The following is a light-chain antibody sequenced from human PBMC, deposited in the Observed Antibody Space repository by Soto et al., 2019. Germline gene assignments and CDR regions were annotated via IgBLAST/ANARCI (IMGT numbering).Light chain of an antibody. Sequence: EVVVTQSPDTLSLSPGETATLSCRASQSVSSSVAWYQHKPGQSPRLVVYSGYKRAPGIPARFSGSGSGTDFTLTISSLESDDFAIYYWQQRYSWLRAFGPGTKVEVK. CDR2: SGY. V-gene: IGKV3-11*01. CDR3: QQRYSWLRA. J-gene: IGKJ1*01. CDR1: QSVSSS.